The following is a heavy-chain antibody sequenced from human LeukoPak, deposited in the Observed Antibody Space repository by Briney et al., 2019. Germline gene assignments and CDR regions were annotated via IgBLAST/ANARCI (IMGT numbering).Heavy chain of an antibody. J-gene: IGHJ3*02. CDR3: ARAKRNGFDI. Sequence: GGSLRLSCEASGFTFSNYSMNWVRQAPGKGLEWVSYIKSSSSTIYYADSVKGRFTISRDNAKNSLYLQMNSLRAEDTAVYYCARAKRNGFDIWGQGTMVTVSS. CDR1: GFTFSNYS. V-gene: IGHV3-48*01. CDR2: IKSSSSTI.